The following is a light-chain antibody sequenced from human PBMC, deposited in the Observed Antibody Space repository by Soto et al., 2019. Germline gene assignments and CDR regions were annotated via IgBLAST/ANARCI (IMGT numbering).Light chain of an antibody. V-gene: IGLV2-14*01. CDR3: NSYTPSNTVL. CDR2: EVS. J-gene: IGLJ2*01. CDR1: SSDIGTYNY. Sequence: QSALTQPASVSGSPGQSITISCTGTSSDIGTYNYVSWYQQHPGKAPKLMIYEVSNRLSGVSNRFSGSKSGNTASLTISGLQAEDEADYYCNSYTPSNTVLFGGGTQLTVL.